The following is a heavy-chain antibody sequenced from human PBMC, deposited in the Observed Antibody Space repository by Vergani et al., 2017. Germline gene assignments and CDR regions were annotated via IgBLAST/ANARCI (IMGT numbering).Heavy chain of an antibody. J-gene: IGHJ4*02. CDR2: INHSGST. D-gene: IGHD6-6*01. CDR1: GGSFSGYY. CDR3: ARGRQLRDY. Sequence: QVQLQQWGAGLLKPSETLSLTCAVYGGSFSGYYWSWIRQPPGKGLEWIGEINHSGSTNYNPSLKSRVTISVDTSKNQVYLKLSSVTAADTAVYYCARGRQLRDYWGQGTLVTVSS. V-gene: IGHV4-34*01.